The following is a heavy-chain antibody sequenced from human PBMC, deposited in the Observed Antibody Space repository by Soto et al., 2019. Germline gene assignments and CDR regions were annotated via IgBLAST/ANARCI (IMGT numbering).Heavy chain of an antibody. D-gene: IGHD5-12*01. CDR2: ISSSSSTI. V-gene: IGHV3-48*02. CDR3: ARDMIEEGYSCYCRGYYYYGMDF. CDR1: GFTFSSYS. J-gene: IGHJ6*02. Sequence: PGGSLRLSCAASGFTFSSYSMNWVRQAPGKGLEWVSYISSSSSTIYYADSVKGRFTISRDNAKNSLYLQMNSLRDEDTAVYYCARDMIEEGYSCYCRGYYYYGMDFWGQGTKVTVSS.